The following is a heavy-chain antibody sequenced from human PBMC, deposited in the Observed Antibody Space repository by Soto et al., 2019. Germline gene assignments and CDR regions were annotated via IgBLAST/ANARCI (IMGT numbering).Heavy chain of an antibody. CDR2: ALNDGSSK. V-gene: IGHV3-30*02. CDR3: VKDVGIAVALDY. D-gene: IGHD6-19*01. J-gene: IGHJ4*02. CDR1: GFTFRTSG. Sequence: PGGSLRLSCVGSGFTFRTSGMHWVRQAPGKGLEWVAVALNDGSSKFYADSVKGRFTISRDDSKNTLYLEMNRLRAEDTAVYYCVKDVGIAVALDYWGPGTLVTVSS.